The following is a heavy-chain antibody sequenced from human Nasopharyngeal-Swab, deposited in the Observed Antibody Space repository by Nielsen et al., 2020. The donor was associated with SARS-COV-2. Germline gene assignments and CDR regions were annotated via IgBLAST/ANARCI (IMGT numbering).Heavy chain of an antibody. CDR1: GGSISSRSYY. CDR3: ARVDTAMIEAYFDY. D-gene: IGHD5-18*01. Sequence: LSLTCTVSGGSISSRSYYWGWLRQPPGKGLEWIGSIYYSGSTYYNPSLKSRVTISVDTSKNQFSLKLSSVTAADTAVYYCARVDTAMIEAYFDYWGQGTLVTVSS. CDR2: IYYSGST. V-gene: IGHV4-39*07. J-gene: IGHJ4*02.